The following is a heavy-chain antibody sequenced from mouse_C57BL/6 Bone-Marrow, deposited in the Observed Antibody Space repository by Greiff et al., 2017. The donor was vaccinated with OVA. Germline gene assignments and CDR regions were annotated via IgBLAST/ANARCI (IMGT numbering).Heavy chain of an antibody. Sequence: EVQRVESGGDLVKPGGSLKLSCAASGFTFSSYGMSWVRQTPDKGLEWVATISSGGSYTYYPDSVKGRFTISRDNAKNTLYRQMSRLRSADTAMYYCARHGVAWFAYWGQGTLVTVSA. J-gene: IGHJ3*01. CDR1: GFTFSSYG. V-gene: IGHV5-6*01. CDR3: ARHGVAWFAY. CDR2: ISSGGSYT.